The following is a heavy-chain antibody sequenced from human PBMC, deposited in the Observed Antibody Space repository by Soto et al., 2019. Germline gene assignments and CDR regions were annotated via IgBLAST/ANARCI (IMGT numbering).Heavy chain of an antibody. V-gene: IGHV1-45*02. CDR1: AYTSIYRY. CDR3: ARGTETSAYVRYAFDI. CDR2: ITPFNGNT. D-gene: IGHD5-12*01. Sequence: MGSCYASAYTSIYRYLHCVRQAPGRALEWMGWITPFNGNTNYAQKFQDRVTITRDRSMSTAYMELSSLRAEDTAMYYCARGTETSAYVRYAFDIWGQGTMVTVSS. J-gene: IGHJ3*02.